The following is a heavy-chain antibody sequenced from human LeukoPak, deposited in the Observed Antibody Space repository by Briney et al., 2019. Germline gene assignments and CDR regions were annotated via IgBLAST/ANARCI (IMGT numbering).Heavy chain of an antibody. Sequence: ASVKVSCKASGYTLTTYGISWVRQAPGQGLEWMGWISAYNGNTNYAQKLQGRVTMTTDTSTSTAYMELRSLRSDDTAVYYCAREGGHRETYYYSSGSHLAFADIWGQGTMVTVSS. CDR3: AREGGHRETYYYSSGSHLAFADI. CDR2: ISAYNGNT. V-gene: IGHV1-18*01. CDR1: GYTLTTYG. D-gene: IGHD3-10*01. J-gene: IGHJ3*02.